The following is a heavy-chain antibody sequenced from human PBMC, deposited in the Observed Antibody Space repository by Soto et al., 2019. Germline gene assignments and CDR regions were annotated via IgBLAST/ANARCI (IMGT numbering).Heavy chain of an antibody. J-gene: IGHJ5*02. D-gene: IGHD6-13*01. CDR2: IYYSGST. CDR1: GGSISSGGYY. V-gene: IGHV4-31*03. CDR3: ARAIYSSSWYWFDP. Sequence: LSLTCTVSGGSISSGGYYWSWIRQHPGKGLEWIGYIYYSGSTYYNPSLKSRVTISVDTSKNQFSLKLSSVTAADTAVYYCARAIYSSSWYWFDPWGQGTLVTVSS.